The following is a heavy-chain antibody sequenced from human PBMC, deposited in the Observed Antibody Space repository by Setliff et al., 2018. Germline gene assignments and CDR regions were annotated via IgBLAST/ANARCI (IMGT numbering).Heavy chain of an antibody. CDR1: GDPISSSNW. CDR3: ARSSYSGSYLNV. Sequence: PSETLSLTCAVSGDPISSSNWWNWVRQPPGKGLEWIGEIYHSGSTKYNPSLKSRVTISVDKSKNQFSLKLSSVTAADTAVYYCARSSYSGSYLNVWGQGTTVTVSS. J-gene: IGHJ6*02. CDR2: IYHSGST. V-gene: IGHV4-4*02. D-gene: IGHD1-26*01.